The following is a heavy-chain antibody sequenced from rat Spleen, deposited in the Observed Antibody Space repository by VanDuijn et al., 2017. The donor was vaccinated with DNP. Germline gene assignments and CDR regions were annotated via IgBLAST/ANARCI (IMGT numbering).Heavy chain of an antibody. CDR1: GYSITSSYR. V-gene: IGHV3-3*01. D-gene: IGHD1-11*01. CDR3: ARRSFDY. J-gene: IGHJ2*01. CDR2: INSADNT. Sequence: EVQLQESGPGLVKTSQSLSLTCSVTGYSITSSYRWNWIRKFPGNKLEWMGSINSADNTNYNPSLKSRISITRDTSKNQFFLQVNSVTTEDTGTYYCARRSFDYWGQGVKVTVSS.